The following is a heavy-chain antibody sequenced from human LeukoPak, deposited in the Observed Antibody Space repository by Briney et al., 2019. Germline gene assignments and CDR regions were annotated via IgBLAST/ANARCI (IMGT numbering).Heavy chain of an antibody. CDR3: ARAGVAGTTGIHYYYYMDV. V-gene: IGHV4-39*07. CDR2: IYYSGST. CDR1: GGSISSSSYY. J-gene: IGHJ6*03. D-gene: IGHD1-7*01. Sequence: PSETLSLTCTASGGSISSSSYYWGWIRQPPGKGLEWIRSIYYSGSTYYNPSLKSRVTISVDTSKNQFSLKLSSVTAADTAVYYCARAGVAGTTGIHYYYYMDVWGKGTTVTVSS.